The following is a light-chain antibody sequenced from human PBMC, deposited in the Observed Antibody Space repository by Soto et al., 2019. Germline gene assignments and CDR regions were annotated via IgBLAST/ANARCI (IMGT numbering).Light chain of an antibody. J-gene: IGKJ1*01. Sequence: EIVLTQSPGTLSLSPGERATLSCRASQSVSSHLAWYQQRPGQAPSLLIYGASTRITGIPDRFSGGGSGTDFTLTISRLEPEDFAVYYCQQYDSSPRTFGQGTKVEIK. V-gene: IGKV3-20*01. CDR3: QQYDSSPRT. CDR1: QSVSSH. CDR2: GAS.